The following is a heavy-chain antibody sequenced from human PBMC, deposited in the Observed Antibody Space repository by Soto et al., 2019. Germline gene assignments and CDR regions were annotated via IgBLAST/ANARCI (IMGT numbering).Heavy chain of an antibody. J-gene: IGHJ6*02. Sequence: GGSLRLSCVASGFTFSSYSMNWVHQAPGKGLEWVSYISSSSSTIYYADSVKGRFTISRDNAKNSLYLQMNSLRNEDTAVYYCARETQNYDILTGYYLYYYYGMDVWGQGTTVTVSS. CDR3: ARETQNYDILTGYYLYYYYGMDV. CDR1: GFTFSSYS. V-gene: IGHV3-48*02. CDR2: ISSSSSTI. D-gene: IGHD3-9*01.